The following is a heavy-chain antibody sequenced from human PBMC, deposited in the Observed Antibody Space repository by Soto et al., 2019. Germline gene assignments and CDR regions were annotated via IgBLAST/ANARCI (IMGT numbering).Heavy chain of an antibody. CDR1: GFTFTSSA. CDR3: AARAHYYDSSGYYDY. J-gene: IGHJ4*02. D-gene: IGHD3-22*01. CDR2: IVVGSGNT. Sequence: SVKVCCKASGFTFTSSAMQWVRQARGQRLEWIGWIVVGSGNTNYAQKFQERVTITRDMSTSTAYMELSSLRSEDTAVYYCAARAHYYDSSGYYDYWGQGTLVTVSS. V-gene: IGHV1-58*02.